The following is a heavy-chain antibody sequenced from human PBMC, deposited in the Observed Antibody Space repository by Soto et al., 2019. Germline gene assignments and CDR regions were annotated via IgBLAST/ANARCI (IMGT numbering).Heavy chain of an antibody. CDR1: GGSISSGDYY. CDR2: IYYSGST. V-gene: IGHV4-30-4*01. J-gene: IGHJ4*02. D-gene: IGHD3-10*01. CDR3: AREAVYYYGSGSYSKQYDY. Sequence: QVQLQESGPGLVKPSQTLSLTCTVSGGSISSGDYYWSWIRQPPGKGLEWIGYIYYSGSTYYNPSLKSRVTISVDTSKNQFSLKLSSVTAADTAVYYCAREAVYYYGSGSYSKQYDYWGQGTLVTVSS.